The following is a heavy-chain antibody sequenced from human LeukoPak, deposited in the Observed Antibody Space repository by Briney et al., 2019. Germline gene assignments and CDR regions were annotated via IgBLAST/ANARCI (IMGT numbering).Heavy chain of an antibody. V-gene: IGHV4-39*07. CDR2: IYYNGIT. J-gene: IGHJ5*01. CDR1: GGSISSSSYY. Sequence: SETLSLTCTVSGGSISSSSYYWGWIRQPPGKTLEWIGSIYYNGITYYNPSLKSRVIISVDTSKNQFSLKLNSVTAADTAVYYCARGAYMITFEEIGWFGSWGQGTLVTVSS. CDR3: ARGAYMITFEEIGWFGS. D-gene: IGHD3-16*01.